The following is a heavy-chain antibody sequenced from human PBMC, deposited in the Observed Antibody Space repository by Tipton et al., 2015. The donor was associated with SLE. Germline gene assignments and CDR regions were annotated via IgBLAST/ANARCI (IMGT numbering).Heavy chain of an antibody. D-gene: IGHD6-19*01. CDR3: ARDGSGWSIS. CDR1: GFTFGDYV. V-gene: IGHV3-7*01. CDR2: TNQDESEK. J-gene: IGHJ4*02. Sequence: SLRLSCTASGFTFGDYVMNWVRQAPGKGLEWVANTNQDESEKYNVDSVKGRFTVSRDNAKNSLYLQMNNLRVDDTAVYFCARDGSGWSISWGQGTLVTVSP.